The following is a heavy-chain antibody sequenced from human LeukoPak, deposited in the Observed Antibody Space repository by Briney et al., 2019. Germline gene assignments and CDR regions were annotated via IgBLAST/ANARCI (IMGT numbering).Heavy chain of an antibody. Sequence: ASVKVSCKASGYTFTGYYMHWVRQAPGQGLEWMGWINPNSGGTDYAQKSQGRVTMTRDTSISTAYMELSRLRSDDTAVYYCATKGEMVDTAMADDAFDIWGQGTMVTVSS. V-gene: IGHV1-2*02. J-gene: IGHJ3*02. CDR3: ATKGEMVDTAMADDAFDI. D-gene: IGHD5-18*01. CDR1: GYTFTGYY. CDR2: INPNSGGT.